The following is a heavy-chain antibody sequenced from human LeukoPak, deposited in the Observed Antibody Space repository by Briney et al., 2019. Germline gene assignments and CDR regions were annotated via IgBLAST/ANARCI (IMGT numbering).Heavy chain of an antibody. CDR1: GGTFSSYA. J-gene: IGHJ3*02. CDR2: IVPIFGTA. V-gene: IGHV1-69*13. Sequence: SVKVSCKASGGTFSSYAISWVRQAPGQGLEWMGGIVPIFGTANYAQKFQGRVTITADESTSTAYMELSSLRSEDTAVYYCARSADYDYVWGSYRSTNAFDIWGQGTMVTVSS. CDR3: ARSADYDYVWGSYRSTNAFDI. D-gene: IGHD3-16*02.